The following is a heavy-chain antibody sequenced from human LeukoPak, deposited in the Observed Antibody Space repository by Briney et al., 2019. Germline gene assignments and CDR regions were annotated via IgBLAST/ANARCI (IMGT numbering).Heavy chain of an antibody. J-gene: IGHJ4*02. V-gene: IGHV4-4*02. Sequence: SETLSLTCVVSGDSLTSNWWSWVRQSPGKGLEWIGEIFHSGSTTYNPSLKSRVTMSIDTPRTQFSLRLSSVTAADTAVYYCGRNGYYSIDFWGQGTLVTVSS. CDR1: GDSLTSNW. CDR2: IFHSGST. CDR3: GRNGYYSIDF. D-gene: IGHD4-17*01.